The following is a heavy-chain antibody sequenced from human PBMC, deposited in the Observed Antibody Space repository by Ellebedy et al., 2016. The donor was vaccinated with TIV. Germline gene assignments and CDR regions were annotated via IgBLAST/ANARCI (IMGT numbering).Heavy chain of an antibody. CDR3: ARDHFGWEYYFDY. J-gene: IGHJ4*02. D-gene: IGHD1-26*01. Sequence: SETLSLXXTVSGGSISSGGYYWSWIRQHPGKGLEWIGYIYYSGSTYYNPSLKSRVTISVDTSKNQFSLKLSSVTAADTAVYYCARDHFGWEYYFDYWGQGTLVTVSS. CDR2: IYYSGST. V-gene: IGHV4-31*03. CDR1: GGSISSGGYY.